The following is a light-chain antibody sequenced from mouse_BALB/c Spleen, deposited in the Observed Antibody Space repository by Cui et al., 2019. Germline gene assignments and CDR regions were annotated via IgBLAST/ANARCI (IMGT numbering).Light chain of an antibody. CDR1: TSKSCND. CDR2: RTS. J-gene: IGKJ5*01. CDR3: QQGSSIPLT. V-gene: IGKV4-91*01. Sequence: IVITQSRSTMPASPGEQITITCRTSTSKSCNDLHWYQQKPGYSPKLLIYRTSNLASGVPARFSGSGSGTAYSLTIGNMEAEDVATYYCQQGSSIPLTFGGGTKLELK.